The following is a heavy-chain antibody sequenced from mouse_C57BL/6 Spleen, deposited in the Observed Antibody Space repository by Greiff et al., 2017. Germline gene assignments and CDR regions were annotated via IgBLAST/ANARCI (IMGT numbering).Heavy chain of an antibody. CDR2: IDASDSYT. Sequence: QVQLQQPGAELVMPGASVKLSCKASGYTFTSYWMHWVKQRPGQGLEWIGEIDASDSYTNYNQKFKGKSTLTVDKSSSTAYMQLSSLTSEDSAVYYCARDYYGSSYVGYYFDYWGQGTTLTVSS. V-gene: IGHV1-69*01. CDR3: ARDYYGSSYVGYYFDY. J-gene: IGHJ2*01. CDR1: GYTFTSYW. D-gene: IGHD1-1*01.